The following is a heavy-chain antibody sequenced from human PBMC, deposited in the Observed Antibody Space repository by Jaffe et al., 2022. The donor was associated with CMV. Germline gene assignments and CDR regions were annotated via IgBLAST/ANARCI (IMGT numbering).Heavy chain of an antibody. CDR1: GFTFSDYY. D-gene: IGHD3-10*01. V-gene: IGHV3-11*06. CDR3: ARRVTMVRGVSFYYMDV. CDR2: ISSSSSYT. Sequence: QVQLVESGGGLVKPGGSLRLSCAASGFTFSDYYMSWIRQAPGKGLEWVSYISSSSSYTNYADSVKGRFTISRDNAKNSLYLQMNSLRAEDTAVYYCARRVTMVRGVSFYYMDVWGKGTTVTVSS. J-gene: IGHJ6*03.